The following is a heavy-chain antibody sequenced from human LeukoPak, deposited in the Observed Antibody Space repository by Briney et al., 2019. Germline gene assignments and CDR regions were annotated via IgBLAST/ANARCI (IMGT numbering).Heavy chain of an antibody. V-gene: IGHV4-34*01. CDR2: IYYSGST. Sequence: SETLSLTCAVYGGSFSGYYWSWIRQPPGKVLERIGSIYYSGSTYYNPSLKSRVTISVDTSKNQFSLKLSSVTAADTAVYYCARDGTDEQWLATDYWGQGTLVTVSS. CDR3: ARDGTDEQWLATDY. J-gene: IGHJ4*02. D-gene: IGHD6-19*01. CDR1: GGSFSGYY.